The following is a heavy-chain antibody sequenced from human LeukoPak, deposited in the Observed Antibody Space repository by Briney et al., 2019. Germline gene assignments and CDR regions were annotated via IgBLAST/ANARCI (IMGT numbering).Heavy chain of an antibody. D-gene: IGHD4-17*01. V-gene: IGHV1-3*01. Sequence: ASVEVSCKVSGGNFNNYAINWVRQAPGEGLEWMGWINAGNGNTKYSRRFQGRVTITRDTSATTAYMELSSLRSEDTAVYYCAREEYGDILWYFDYWGQGTLVTVSS. J-gene: IGHJ4*02. CDR3: AREEYGDILWYFDY. CDR1: GGNFNNYA. CDR2: INAGNGNT.